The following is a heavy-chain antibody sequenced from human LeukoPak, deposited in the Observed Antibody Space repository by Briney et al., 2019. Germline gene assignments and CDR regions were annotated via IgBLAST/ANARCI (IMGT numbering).Heavy chain of an antibody. CDR2: INSSSSYI. CDR3: ARGGNGYSGTDAFDI. V-gene: IGHV3-21*01. CDR1: GFTFSSYS. D-gene: IGHD5-24*01. Sequence: GGSLRLSCAASGFTFSSYSMNWVRQAPGKGLEWVSSINSSSSYIYYADSVKGRFTISRDNAKNSLYLQMNSLRAEDTAVYYCARGGNGYSGTDAFDIWGQGTMVTVSS. J-gene: IGHJ3*02.